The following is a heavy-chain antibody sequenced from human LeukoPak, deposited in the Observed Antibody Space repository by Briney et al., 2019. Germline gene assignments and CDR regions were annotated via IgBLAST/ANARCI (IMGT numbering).Heavy chain of an antibody. CDR1: GYTFTGYY. J-gene: IGHJ4*02. Sequence: GASVKVSCKASGYTFTGYYMHWVRQAPGQGLEWMGRINPNSGGTNYAQKFQGRVTMTRDTSISTAYMELSRLRSDDTAVYYCARLAEYYYDSSGYYYYFDYWGQGTLVTVSS. D-gene: IGHD3-22*01. CDR2: INPNSGGT. CDR3: ARLAEYYYDSSGYYYYFDY. V-gene: IGHV1-2*06.